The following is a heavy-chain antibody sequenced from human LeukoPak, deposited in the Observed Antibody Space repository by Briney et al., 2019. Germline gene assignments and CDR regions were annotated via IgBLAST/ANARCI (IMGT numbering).Heavy chain of an antibody. D-gene: IGHD1-1*01. Sequence: GGSLRLSCAASGFTFSSYGMSWVRQAPGKGLEWVSAISGSGGSTYYADSVKGRFTISRDNSKNTLYLQMNSLRAEDTAVYYCAKVADDWNDVYYYYYMDVWGKGTTVTISS. V-gene: IGHV3-23*01. CDR2: ISGSGGST. CDR3: AKVADDWNDVYYYYYMDV. CDR1: GFTFSSYG. J-gene: IGHJ6*03.